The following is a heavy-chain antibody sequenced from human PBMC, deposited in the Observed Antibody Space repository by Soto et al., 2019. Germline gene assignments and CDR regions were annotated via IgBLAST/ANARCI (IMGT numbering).Heavy chain of an antibody. CDR3: VKDESINWYSGHFRH. Sequence: PGGSLRLSCAASGFTFDDYAMHWVRQVPGKGLEWVSGTNWNGGSIGYGDSVKGRFAISRDNAKNSLHLQMNSLSAEDTAFYYCVKDESINWYSGHFRHWGQGTLVTVSS. CDR1: GFTFDDYA. J-gene: IGHJ1*01. V-gene: IGHV3-9*01. CDR2: TNWNGGSI. D-gene: IGHD6-13*01.